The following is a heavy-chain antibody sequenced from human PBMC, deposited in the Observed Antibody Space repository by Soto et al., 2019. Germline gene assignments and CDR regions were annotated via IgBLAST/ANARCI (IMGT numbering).Heavy chain of an antibody. D-gene: IGHD5-12*01. V-gene: IGHV1-18*01. CDR2: ISAYNGTA. CDR3: ARDEARVLDV. Sequence: ASVKVSCKASGYTFTSYGISWVRQAPGQGLEWMGWISAYNGTANYAQKLQGRVTMTTDKSTSTAYMELSSLRSEDTAVYYCARDEARVLDVWGQGTTVTVS. CDR1: GYTFTSYG. J-gene: IGHJ6*02.